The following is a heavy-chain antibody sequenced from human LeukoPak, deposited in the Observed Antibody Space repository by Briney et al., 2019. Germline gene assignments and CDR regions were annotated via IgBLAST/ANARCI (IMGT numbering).Heavy chain of an antibody. CDR2: IYHSGST. V-gene: IGHV4-30-2*01. Sequence: SETLSLTCAVSGGSISSGGYSWSWIRQPPGKGLEWIGYIYHSGSTYYNPSLKSRVTISVDTSKNQFSLKLSSVTAADTAVYYCARVPGSGWPNYWGQGTLVTVSS. CDR1: GGSISSGGYS. J-gene: IGHJ4*02. D-gene: IGHD6-19*01. CDR3: ARVPGSGWPNY.